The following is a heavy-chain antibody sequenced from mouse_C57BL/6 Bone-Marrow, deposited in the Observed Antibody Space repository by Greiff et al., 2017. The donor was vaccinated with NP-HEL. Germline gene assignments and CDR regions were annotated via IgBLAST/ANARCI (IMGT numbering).Heavy chain of an antibody. D-gene: IGHD1-1*01. CDR3: ARSGVLRSFDY. CDR1: GYTFTDYY. J-gene: IGHJ2*01. Sequence: DVKLQESGPVLVKPGASVKMSCKASGYTFTDYYMNWVKQSHGKSLEWIGVINPYNGGTSYNQKFKGKATLTVDKSSSTAYMELNSLTSEDSAVYYCARSGVLRSFDYWGQGTTLTVSS. V-gene: IGHV1-19*01. CDR2: INPYNGGT.